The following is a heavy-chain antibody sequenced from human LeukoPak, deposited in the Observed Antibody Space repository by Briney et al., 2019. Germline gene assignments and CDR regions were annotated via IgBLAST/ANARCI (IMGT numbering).Heavy chain of an antibody. CDR3: ASGYYDSSGQTAGY. D-gene: IGHD3-22*01. V-gene: IGHV3-21*01. Sequence: PGGSLRLSCAASGFTFSSYSMNWVRQAPGKGLECGSSISSSSSYIYYADSVKGRFTISRDNAKNSLYLQMNSLRAEATAVYYCASGYYDSSGQTAGYWGQGTLVTVSS. J-gene: IGHJ4*02. CDR1: GFTFSSYS. CDR2: ISSSSSYI.